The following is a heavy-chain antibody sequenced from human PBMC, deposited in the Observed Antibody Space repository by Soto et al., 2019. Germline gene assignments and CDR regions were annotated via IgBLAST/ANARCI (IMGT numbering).Heavy chain of an antibody. Sequence: EVQLLESGGGLVQPGGSLRLSCAASGFTFSSYAMSWVRQAPGKGLEWVSAISGSAATTFYADSVKGRFTVSRDNSKNTRYLQMNSLRAEHTAVYYCARGPRYCSGYSCDYYMDVWGKGTTVTVSS. V-gene: IGHV3-23*01. CDR3: ARGPRYCSGYSCDYYMDV. CDR1: GFTFSSYA. CDR2: ISGSAATT. J-gene: IGHJ6*03. D-gene: IGHD2-15*01.